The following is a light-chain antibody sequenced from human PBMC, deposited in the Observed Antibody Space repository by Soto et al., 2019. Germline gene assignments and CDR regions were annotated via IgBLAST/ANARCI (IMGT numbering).Light chain of an antibody. CDR1: QSVSISH. Sequence: EIVLTQSPGTLSLSLGERATLSCRASQSVSISHLAWYQQKPGQAPRLLIYGASSRATGIPDRFSGSGSGKDFTLTISRLEPEDFAVYYCQQYGSSPRTFGQGTKVEIK. J-gene: IGKJ1*01. CDR2: GAS. V-gene: IGKV3-20*01. CDR3: QQYGSSPRT.